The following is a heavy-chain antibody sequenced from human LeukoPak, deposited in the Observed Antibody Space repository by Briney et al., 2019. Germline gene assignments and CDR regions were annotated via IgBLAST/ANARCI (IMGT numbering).Heavy chain of an antibody. D-gene: IGHD1-26*01. Sequence: ASVKVSYKASGGTFSSYAISWVRQAPGQGLEWMGGIIPIFGTANYAQKFQGRVTITADESTSTAYMELSSLRSEDTAVYYCARVPPYSGSYYGVPRRFDPWGQGTLVTVSS. CDR2: IIPIFGTA. CDR3: ARVPPYSGSYYGVPRRFDP. V-gene: IGHV1-69*01. CDR1: GGTFSSYA. J-gene: IGHJ5*02.